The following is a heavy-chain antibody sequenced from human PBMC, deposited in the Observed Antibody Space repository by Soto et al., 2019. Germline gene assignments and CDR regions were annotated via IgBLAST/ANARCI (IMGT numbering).Heavy chain of an antibody. CDR2: IYYSGST. V-gene: IGHV4-39*01. CDR3: ASKGITTVTTYYYYGMDV. Sequence: PSETLSLTCTVSGGSISSSSYYWGWIRQPPGKGLEWIGSIYYSGSTYYNPSLKSRVTISVDTSKNQFSLKLSSVTAADTAVYYCASKGITTVTTYYYYGMDVWGQGTTVTVSS. D-gene: IGHD4-17*01. J-gene: IGHJ6*02. CDR1: GGSISSSSYY.